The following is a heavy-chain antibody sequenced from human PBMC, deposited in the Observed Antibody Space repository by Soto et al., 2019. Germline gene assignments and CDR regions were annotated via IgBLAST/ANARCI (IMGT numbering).Heavy chain of an antibody. D-gene: IGHD3-10*01. CDR3: ARAGKYYYGSGSHCYYGMDV. V-gene: IGHV1-18*04. CDR1: GYTFTSYG. CDR2: ISGYNGNT. J-gene: IGHJ6*02. Sequence: QVQLVQSGAEVKKPGASVKVSCKASGYTFTSYGVSWVRQAPGQWLEWMGWISGYNGNTNYAQKLQGRVTMTTDTSTSTANMELRSLRSDDKAVYYCARAGKYYYGSGSHCYYGMDVWGQGITVTVSS.